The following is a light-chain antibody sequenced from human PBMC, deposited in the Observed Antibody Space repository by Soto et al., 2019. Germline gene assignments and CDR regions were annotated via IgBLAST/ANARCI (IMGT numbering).Light chain of an antibody. Sequence: QAVVTQPPSASGSLGQSVTISCTGTSSDVGGYKYVSWYQQHPGKAPKLMIYEVNKRPSGVPNRFSGSKSGNTASLTVSRLQTEDEADYYCSSFAGSNNLIFGGGTKLTVL. CDR3: SSFAGSNNLI. CDR1: SSDVGGYKY. V-gene: IGLV2-8*01. J-gene: IGLJ2*01. CDR2: EVN.